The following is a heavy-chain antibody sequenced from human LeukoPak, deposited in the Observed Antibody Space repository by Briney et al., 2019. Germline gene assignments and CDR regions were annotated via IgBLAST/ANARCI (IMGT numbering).Heavy chain of an antibody. CDR1: GFTFDDYA. D-gene: IGHD6-19*01. V-gene: IGHV3-9*01. J-gene: IGHJ3*02. CDR2: ISWNSGSI. CDR3: AKDFRLRIEVGLGDAFDI. Sequence: GRSLRLSCAVSGFTFDDYAMHWVRQAPGKGLKWVSGISWNSGSIDYADSVKGRFTISRDNAKNSLYLQMNSLRAEDTALYYCAKDFRLRIEVGLGDAFDIWGQGTMVTVSS.